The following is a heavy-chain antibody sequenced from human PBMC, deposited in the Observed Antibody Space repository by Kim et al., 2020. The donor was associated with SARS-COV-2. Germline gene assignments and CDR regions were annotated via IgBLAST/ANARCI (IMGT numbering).Heavy chain of an antibody. V-gene: IGHV1-3*01. CDR2: INAGNGNT. D-gene: IGHD3-10*01. J-gene: IGHJ6*02. CDR3: ARYGFVTMVRGVPFYYYYYGMDV. Sequence: ASVKVSCKASGYTFTSYAMHWVRQAPGQRLEWMGWINAGNGNTKYSQKFQGRVTITRDTSASTAYMELSSLKSDDTAVYYCARYGFVTMVRGVPFYYYYYGMDVWGQGTTVTVSS. CDR1: GYTFTSYA.